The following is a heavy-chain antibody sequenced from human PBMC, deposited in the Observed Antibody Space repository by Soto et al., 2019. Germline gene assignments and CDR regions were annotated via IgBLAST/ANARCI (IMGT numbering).Heavy chain of an antibody. D-gene: IGHD2-15*01. V-gene: IGHV3-30-3*01. CDR1: GFTFSSYA. CDR2: ISYDGSNK. J-gene: IGHJ6*02. CDR3: ARDNPHCSGGSCYPRYYYYYGMDV. Sequence: PGGSLRLSCAASGFTFSSYAMHWVRQAPGKGLEWVAVISYDGSNKYYADSVKGRFTISRDNSKNTLYLQMNSLRAEDTAVYYCARDNPHCSGGSCYPRYYYYYGMDVWGQGTTVTVSS.